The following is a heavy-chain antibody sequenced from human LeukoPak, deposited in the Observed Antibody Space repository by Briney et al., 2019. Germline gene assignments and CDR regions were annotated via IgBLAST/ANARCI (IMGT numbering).Heavy chain of an antibody. CDR3: ARDREYCSGGSCYSFSYPRPGYFQH. V-gene: IGHV3-74*01. CDR1: GFTSKNYW. CDR2: ISTDGSTT. Sequence: GGSLRLSCAVSGFTSKNYWMHWVRQAPGKGLVWVSRISTDGSTTYYADFVKGRFTISRDNAKNTLFLQMDSLRAEDTAVYYCARDREYCSGGSCYSFSYPRPGYFQHWGQGTLVTVSS. J-gene: IGHJ1*01. D-gene: IGHD2-15*01.